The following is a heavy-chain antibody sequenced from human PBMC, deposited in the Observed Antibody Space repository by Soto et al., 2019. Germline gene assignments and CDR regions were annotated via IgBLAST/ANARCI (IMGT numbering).Heavy chain of an antibody. CDR1: GFTFSSYA. CDR3: ARVRVCGGACYSAPGYYGMDV. J-gene: IGHJ6*02. D-gene: IGHD2-21*02. CDR2: ISYDGSNK. V-gene: IGHV3-30*14. Sequence: QVQLVESGGGVVQPGRSLRLSCAASGFTFSSYAMHWVRQAPGKGLEWVAVISYDGSNKYYADSVKGRFTITRDNSKNMLYLQINSLRDEDTAVYYCARVRVCGGACYSAPGYYGMDVWGPGTTLTVS.